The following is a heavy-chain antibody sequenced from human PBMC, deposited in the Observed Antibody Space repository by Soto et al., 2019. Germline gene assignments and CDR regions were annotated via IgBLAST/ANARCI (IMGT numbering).Heavy chain of an antibody. D-gene: IGHD6-19*01. CDR2: VNPNRDNR. V-gene: IGHV1-8*01. CDR3: AREGGSGWYFFDF. J-gene: IGHJ4*02. Sequence: QVQLVQSGAEVKKPGAPVKVSCKASGYTFTSSEINWVRQAPGQGLEWMGWVNPNRDNRGYAQMFQGRVTMTWDTSISTAYMELSSLRSEDTAVYYCAREGGSGWYFFDFWGQGTLVTVSS. CDR1: GYTFTSSE.